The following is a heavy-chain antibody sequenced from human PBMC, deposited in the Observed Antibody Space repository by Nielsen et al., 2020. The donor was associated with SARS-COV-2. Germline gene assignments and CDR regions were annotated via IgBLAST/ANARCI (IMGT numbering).Heavy chain of an antibody. CDR1: GCTFTTYD. CDR3: ARGYDFWSGNYGMDV. V-gene: IGHV1-8*01. J-gene: IGHJ6*02. Sequence: ASVKVSCKASGCTFTTYDINWVRQATGQGLEWMGWMNPNSGNTGYAQKFQGRVTMTRNTSISTAYMELSSLRSEDTAVYYCARGYDFWSGNYGMDVWGQGTTVTVSS. D-gene: IGHD3-3*01. CDR2: MNPNSGNT.